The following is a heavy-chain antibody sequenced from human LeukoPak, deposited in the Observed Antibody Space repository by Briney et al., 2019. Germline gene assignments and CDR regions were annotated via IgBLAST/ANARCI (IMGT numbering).Heavy chain of an antibody. D-gene: IGHD3-10*01. CDR2: TNPNSGNT. J-gene: IGHJ4*02. CDR3: ARTYYYGSGSYYRELYYFDY. CDR1: GYTFTSYD. V-gene: IGHV1-8*01. Sequence: ASVKVSCKASGYTFTSYDINWVRQATGQGLEWMGWTNPNSGNTGYAQKFQGRVTMTRNTSISTAYMELSSLRSEDTAVYYCARTYYYGSGSYYRELYYFDYWGQGTLVTVSS.